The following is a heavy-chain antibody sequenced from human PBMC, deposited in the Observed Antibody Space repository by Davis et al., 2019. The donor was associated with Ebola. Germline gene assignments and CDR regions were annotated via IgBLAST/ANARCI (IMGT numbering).Heavy chain of an antibody. CDR3: AKAYDFWSGYADY. CDR2: IRYDGSNK. D-gene: IGHD3-3*01. V-gene: IGHV3-30*02. Sequence: IRYDGSNKYYADSVKGRFTISRDNSKNTLYLQMNSLRAEDTAVYYCAKAYDFWSGYADYWGQGTLVTVSS. J-gene: IGHJ4*02.